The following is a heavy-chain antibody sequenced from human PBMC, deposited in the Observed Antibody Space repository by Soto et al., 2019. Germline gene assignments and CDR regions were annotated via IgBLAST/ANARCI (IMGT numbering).Heavy chain of an antibody. CDR2: LYGSGDT. V-gene: IGHV3-66*01. Sequence: EVKLVESGGGLVQPGGSLRLSCAASGFTVGAKYMSWVRQAPGKGLEWVSVLYGSGDTYYADSVRGRFTISRDSSKNPLYLQMNSLSLDDTGVYYCAKAILQWQKVEWFDHWGQGALVSVSS. CDR1: GFTVGAKY. CDR3: AKAILQWQKVEWFDH. J-gene: IGHJ5*02. D-gene: IGHD6-19*01.